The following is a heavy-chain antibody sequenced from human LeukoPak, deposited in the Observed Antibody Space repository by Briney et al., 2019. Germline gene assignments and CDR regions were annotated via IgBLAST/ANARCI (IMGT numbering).Heavy chain of an antibody. V-gene: IGHV3-30*03. Sequence: GGSLRLSCVASGFSFRNYGMHWGRQAPGKGLEWVAFISYDRSNQYYTDSVKGRFTISRDNAKNSLYLQMNSLRAEDTAVYYCARDPDGYSGYGFDYWGQGTLVTVSS. CDR3: ARDPDGYSGYGFDY. D-gene: IGHD5-12*01. CDR1: GFSFRNYG. J-gene: IGHJ4*02. CDR2: ISYDRSNQ.